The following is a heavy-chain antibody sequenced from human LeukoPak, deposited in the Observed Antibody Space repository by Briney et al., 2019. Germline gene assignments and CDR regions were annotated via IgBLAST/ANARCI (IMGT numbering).Heavy chain of an antibody. Sequence: GGSLRLSCSVSGFTFSTYVMHWVRQAPGKGLEYVSAISSNGDNTYYADSVKGRFTISRDNSKNTLYLQMSSLRADDTAVYYCVRETGYWGQGTLVTVSS. V-gene: IGHV3-64D*06. CDR2: ISSNGDNT. CDR3: VRETGY. J-gene: IGHJ4*02. CDR1: GFTFSTYV.